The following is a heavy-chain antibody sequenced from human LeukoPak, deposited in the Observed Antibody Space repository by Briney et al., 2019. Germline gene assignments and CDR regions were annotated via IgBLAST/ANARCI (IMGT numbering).Heavy chain of an antibody. CDR2: ISSRSSYI. CDR3: ARSLDTYYYDSSGYYKDY. Sequence: GGSLRLSCAASGFTFSSYSMNWVRQAPGKGLEWVSSISSRSSYIDYADSLKGRFTISRDNAKNSLYLQMNSLRAEDTAVYYCARSLDTYYYDSSGYYKDYWGQGTLVTVSS. V-gene: IGHV3-21*01. J-gene: IGHJ4*02. D-gene: IGHD3-22*01. CDR1: GFTFSSYS.